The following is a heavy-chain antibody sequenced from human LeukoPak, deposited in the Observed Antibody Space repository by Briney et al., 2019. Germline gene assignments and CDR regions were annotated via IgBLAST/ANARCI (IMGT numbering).Heavy chain of an antibody. CDR2: ISPNNGDT. CDR1: GYTFTGYY. V-gene: IGHV1-2*02. Sequence: ASVKVSCKASGYTFTGYYMHWVRQAPGQGPEWMGWISPNNGDTRYSQKFQGRVTMTTDTSISTAYMELSGLTSDDTAVYYCAAPGYKYGYVLDHWGQGTLVTVS. CDR3: AAPGYKYGYVLDH. J-gene: IGHJ4*02. D-gene: IGHD5-18*01.